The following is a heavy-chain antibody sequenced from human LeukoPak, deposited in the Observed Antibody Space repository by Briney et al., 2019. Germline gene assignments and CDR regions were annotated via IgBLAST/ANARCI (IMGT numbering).Heavy chain of an antibody. V-gene: IGHV1-8*01. CDR1: GYTFTSYD. CDR3: ARDYGGNSGHFDP. CDR2: MNPNSGNT. D-gene: IGHD4-23*01. J-gene: IGHJ5*02. Sequence: ASVKVSCKASGYTFTSYDLNWARQAPGQGLEWMGWMNPNSGNTGYAQKFQGRVTMTRDTSISTAYMELSSLRSEDTAVYYCARDYGGNSGHFDPWGQGTLVTVSS.